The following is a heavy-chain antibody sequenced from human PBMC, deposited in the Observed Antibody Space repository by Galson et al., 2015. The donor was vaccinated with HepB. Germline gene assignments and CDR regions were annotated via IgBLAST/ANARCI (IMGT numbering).Heavy chain of an antibody. CDR1: GGTFSTYT. D-gene: IGHD5-18*01. J-gene: IGHJ4*02. V-gene: IGHV1-69*01. CDR3: ARDGRDTAMKSINLDY. CDR2: IIPIFGTA. Sequence: SCKASGGTFSTYTISWVRQAPGQGLEWMGGIIPIFGTANYAQKFQGRVTITADESTSTAYMELSSLRSEDTAVYYCARDGRDTAMKSINLDYWGQGTLVTVSS.